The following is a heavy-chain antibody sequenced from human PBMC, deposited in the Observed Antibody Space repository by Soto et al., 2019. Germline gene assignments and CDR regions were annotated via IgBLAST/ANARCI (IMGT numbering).Heavy chain of an antibody. CDR3: AKVGDDFWSGYYPNWFDP. D-gene: IGHD3-3*01. Sequence: GGSLRLSCAASGFTFSSYAMSWVRQAPGKGLEWVSAISGSGGSTYYADSVKGRFTISRDNSKNTLYLQMNSLRAEDTAVYYCAKVGDDFWSGYYPNWFDPWGQGTLVTVSS. V-gene: IGHV3-23*01. CDR1: GFTFSSYA. CDR2: ISGSGGST. J-gene: IGHJ5*02.